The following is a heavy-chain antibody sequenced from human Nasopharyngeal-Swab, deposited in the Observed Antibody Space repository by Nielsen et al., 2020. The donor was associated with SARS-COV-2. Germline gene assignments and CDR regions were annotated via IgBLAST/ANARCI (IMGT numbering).Heavy chain of an antibody. V-gene: IGHV4-34*01. D-gene: IGHD2-2*01. Sequence: RQAPGKGLEWIGEINHSGSTNYNPSLKSRVTISVDTSKNQFSLKLSSVTAADTAVYYCARIEDCSSTSCYDYFDYWGQGTLGTVSS. CDR2: INHSGST. J-gene: IGHJ4*02. CDR3: ARIEDCSSTSCYDYFDY.